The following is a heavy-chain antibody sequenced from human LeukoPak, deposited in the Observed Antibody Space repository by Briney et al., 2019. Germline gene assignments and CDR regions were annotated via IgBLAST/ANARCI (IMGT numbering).Heavy chain of an antibody. CDR2: ISAYNGNT. CDR3: ARDLTLITIFGVVSPSYFDY. CDR1: DYTFTSYG. D-gene: IGHD3-3*01. J-gene: IGHJ4*02. V-gene: IGHV1-18*01. Sequence: GASVKVSCKASDYTFTSYGISWVRQAPGQGLEWMGWISAYNGNTNYAQKLQGRVTMTTDTSTSTAYVELTSLRSDDTAVYYCARDLTLITIFGVVSPSYFDYWGQGTLVTVSS.